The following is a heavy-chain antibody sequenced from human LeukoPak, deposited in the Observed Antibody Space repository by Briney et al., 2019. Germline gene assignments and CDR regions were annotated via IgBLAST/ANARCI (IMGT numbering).Heavy chain of an antibody. J-gene: IGHJ4*02. V-gene: IGHV3-33*01. D-gene: IGHD2-15*01. CDR1: GYTLTELS. Sequence: SCKVSGYTLTELSIHWVRQAPGKGLEWVAAIWYDGSIQYYADSVKGRFTISRDNSKNTLYLQMDSLRAEDTAVYYCARAGYCSGGSCYGSDYWGQGTLVSVSS. CDR3: ARAGYCSGGSCYGSDY. CDR2: IWYDGSIQ.